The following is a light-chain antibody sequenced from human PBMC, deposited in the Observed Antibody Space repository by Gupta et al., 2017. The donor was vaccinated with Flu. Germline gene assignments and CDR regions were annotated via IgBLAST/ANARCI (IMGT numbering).Light chain of an antibody. CDR2: EGS. CDR1: SSNVGTYNF. J-gene: IGLJ3*02. CDR3: CSYAGSSTWV. V-gene: IGLV2-23*01. Sequence: SPLTPPASVSGSPGQSITISCTGTSSNVGTYNFVSWYQHHPGKAPKLIIYEGSNRPSGISTRFSGSTSGTTASLTISGLQTEDEADYYCCSYAGSSTWVFGGGTKLTVL.